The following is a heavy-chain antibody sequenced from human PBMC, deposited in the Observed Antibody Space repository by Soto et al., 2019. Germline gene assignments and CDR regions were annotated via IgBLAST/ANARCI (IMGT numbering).Heavy chain of an antibody. Sequence: SETLSLTCTFSGCSISSGGYYWSWIRQHPGKGLEWIGYIYYSGSTYYNPSLKSRVTISVDTSKNQFSLKLSSVTAADTAVYYCARDRRCISTSCGNWFDPWGQGTLVTVSS. J-gene: IGHJ5*02. CDR3: ARDRRCISTSCGNWFDP. D-gene: IGHD2-2*01. V-gene: IGHV4-31*03. CDR1: GCSISSGGYY. CDR2: IYYSGST.